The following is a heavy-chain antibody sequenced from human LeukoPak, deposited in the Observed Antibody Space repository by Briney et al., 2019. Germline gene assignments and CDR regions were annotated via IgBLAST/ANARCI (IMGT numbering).Heavy chain of an antibody. D-gene: IGHD3-22*01. J-gene: IGHJ3*02. Sequence: ASVKVSCKASGNTFTNYYVHWVRQAPGQGLEWMGIINPSGGSTTYAQKFQGRVTMTRDTSASTVYMELSSLRSADTAIYYCARAGSITMIHWVFDIWGQGTVVTVSS. CDR2: INPSGGST. V-gene: IGHV1-46*01. CDR3: ARAGSITMIHWVFDI. CDR1: GNTFTNYY.